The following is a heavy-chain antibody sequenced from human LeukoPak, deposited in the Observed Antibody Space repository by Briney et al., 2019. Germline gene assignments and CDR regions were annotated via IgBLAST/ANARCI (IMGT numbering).Heavy chain of an antibody. J-gene: IGHJ4*02. CDR2: ISGSGGST. D-gene: IGHD3-22*01. CDR3: AKDYTPLTNYYDSSGYYLPY. V-gene: IGHV3-23*01. CDR1: GFTFTTYA. Sequence: GGSLRLSCGASGFTFTTYAMSWVRQAPGKGLEWVSAISGSGGSTYYADSVKGRFTISRDNSKNTLYLQMNSLRAEDTAVYYCAKDYTPLTNYYDSSGYYLPYWGQGTLVTVSS.